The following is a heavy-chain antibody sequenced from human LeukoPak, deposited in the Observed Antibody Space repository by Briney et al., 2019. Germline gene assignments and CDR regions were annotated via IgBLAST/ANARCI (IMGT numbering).Heavy chain of an antibody. CDR3: ARVSDTGRSYYYYGTDV. J-gene: IGHJ6*02. D-gene: IGHD2-8*02. V-gene: IGHV1-69*04. CDR1: GYTFTSYG. CDR2: IIPILGIA. Sequence: GASVKVSCKASGYTFTSYGISWVRQAPGQGLEWMGRIIPILGIANYAQKFQGRVTITADKSTSTAYMELSSLRSEDTAVYYCARVSDTGRSYYYYGTDVWGQGTTVTVSS.